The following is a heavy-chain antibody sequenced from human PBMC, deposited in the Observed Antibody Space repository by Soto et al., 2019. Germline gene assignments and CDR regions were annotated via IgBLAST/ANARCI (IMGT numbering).Heavy chain of an antibody. D-gene: IGHD2-2*01. CDR1: GYSFTSYW. CDR3: ARQAGYCSSTSCSGGWFDP. Sequence: PVGSLKIACSGSGYSFTSYWIGWVRQMPWKGLEWMGIIYPGDSDTRYSPSFQGQVTISADKSISTAYLQWSSLKASDTAMYYCARQAGYCSSTSCSGGWFDPWGQGTLVTVSS. J-gene: IGHJ5*02. V-gene: IGHV5-51*01. CDR2: IYPGDSDT.